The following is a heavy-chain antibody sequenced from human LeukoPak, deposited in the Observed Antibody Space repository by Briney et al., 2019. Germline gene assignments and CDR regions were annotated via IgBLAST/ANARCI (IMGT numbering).Heavy chain of an antibody. J-gene: IGHJ5*02. V-gene: IGHV3-11*06. CDR3: ARDVSRNDYNKLTRLDP. D-gene: IGHD5-24*01. Sequence: GGSLRLSCAASGFTFSDYYMSWIRQAPGKGLEWVSYISSSGAYTNYADSVKGRFSISRDNAKNSPYLQMNSLRAEDTAVYFCARDVSRNDYNKLTRLDPWGQGALVTVSS. CDR1: GFTFSDYY. CDR2: ISSSGAYT.